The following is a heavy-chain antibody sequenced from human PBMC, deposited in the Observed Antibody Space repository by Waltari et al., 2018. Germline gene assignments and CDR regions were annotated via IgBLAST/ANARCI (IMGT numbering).Heavy chain of an antibody. Sequence: QVQLVQSGAEVKKPGSSVKVSCKASGGTFRSYALSWVPRPPGPRLEWMGGIIPIFGTANYAQKCQGRVTITADESTSTAYMELSSLRSEDTAVYYCARGSGRGYCSSTSCSINWFDPWGQGTLVTVSS. CDR3: ARGSGRGYCSSTSCSINWFDP. J-gene: IGHJ5*02. CDR2: IIPIFGTA. D-gene: IGHD2-2*01. V-gene: IGHV1-69*01. CDR1: GGTFRSYA.